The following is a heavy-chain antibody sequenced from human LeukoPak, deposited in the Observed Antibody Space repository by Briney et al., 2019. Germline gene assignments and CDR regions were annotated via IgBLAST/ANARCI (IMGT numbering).Heavy chain of an antibody. V-gene: IGHV3-23*01. J-gene: IGHJ5*02. CDR1: GFTFSSYA. CDR3: AKDLEDSYLIGWFDP. Sequence: PGGSLRLSCAASGFTFSSYAMSWVRQAPGKGLEWVSAISGSGGSTYYADSVKGRFTISRDNSKNTLYLQMNSLRAEDTAVYYCAKDLEDSYLIGWFDPWGQGTLVTVSS. D-gene: IGHD3-16*02. CDR2: ISGSGGST.